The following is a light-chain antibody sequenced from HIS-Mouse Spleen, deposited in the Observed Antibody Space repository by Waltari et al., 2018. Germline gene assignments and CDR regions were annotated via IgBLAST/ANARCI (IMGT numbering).Light chain of an antibody. V-gene: IGLV7-46*01. J-gene: IGLJ3*02. CDR1: TGAVASRHF. CDR2: DTS. CDR3: LLSYSGAWV. Sequence: QAVVTQEPSLTVSPGGTVNLTCGSCTGAVASRHFPYWFQQKPSQAPRTLIYDTSNKHTWKPARFSGSLLGGKAALTLSGAQPEDEAEYYCLLSYSGAWVFGGGTKLTVL.